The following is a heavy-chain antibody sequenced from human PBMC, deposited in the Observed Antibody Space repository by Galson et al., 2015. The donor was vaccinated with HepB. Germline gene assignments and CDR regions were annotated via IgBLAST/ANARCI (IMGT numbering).Heavy chain of an antibody. Sequence: SLRLSCAASGFTFSSYGMHWVRQAPGKGLEWVAVISYDGSNKYYADSVRGRFTISRDNSKNTLYLQMNSLRAEDTAVYYCANSPLDYWGQGTLVTVSS. CDR3: ANSPLDY. J-gene: IGHJ4*02. CDR2: ISYDGSNK. V-gene: IGHV3-30*18. CDR1: GFTFSSYG.